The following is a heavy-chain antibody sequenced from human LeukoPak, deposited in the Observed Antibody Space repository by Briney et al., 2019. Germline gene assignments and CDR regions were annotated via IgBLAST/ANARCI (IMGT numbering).Heavy chain of an antibody. D-gene: IGHD1-1*01. CDR2: ISDDGRNK. V-gene: IGHV3-30*18. CDR3: AKDRETTASGAFDF. Sequence: GGSLRLSCAASGFTFSIYSMNWVRQAPSKGLEWVAVISDDGRNKNYADSVKGRFTISRDSSNNTLYLQMNSLRAEDTGVYFCAKDRETTASGAFDFRGQGTLVSVSS. CDR1: GFTFSIYS. J-gene: IGHJ4*02.